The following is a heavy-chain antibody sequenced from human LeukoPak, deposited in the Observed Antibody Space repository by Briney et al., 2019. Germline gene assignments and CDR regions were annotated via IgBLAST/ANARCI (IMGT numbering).Heavy chain of an antibody. CDR2: ISAYSGNT. D-gene: IGHD6-6*01. Sequence: GASVTVSCKASGYTFTSYGISWVRPAPGQGLEWMGWISAYSGNTNYAQKLQGRVTMTTDTSTSTAYMELRSLRSDDTAVYYCARDTNLAARPGPWFDPWGQGTLVTVSS. V-gene: IGHV1-18*01. CDR1: GYTFTSYG. J-gene: IGHJ5*02. CDR3: ARDTNLAARPGPWFDP.